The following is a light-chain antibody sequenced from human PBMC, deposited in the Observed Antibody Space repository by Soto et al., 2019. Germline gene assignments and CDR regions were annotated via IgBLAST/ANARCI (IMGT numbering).Light chain of an antibody. Sequence: DIPMTQSPSTLSASVGDRVTITCRASQSISTWLAWYQQKPGKAPNLLIYKASTLQSGVPSRFSGSGSGTEFTLTISSLQPDDFATYFCQQYNSFSTWTFGQGTKVEIK. J-gene: IGKJ1*01. CDR1: QSISTW. CDR2: KAS. V-gene: IGKV1-5*03. CDR3: QQYNSFSTWT.